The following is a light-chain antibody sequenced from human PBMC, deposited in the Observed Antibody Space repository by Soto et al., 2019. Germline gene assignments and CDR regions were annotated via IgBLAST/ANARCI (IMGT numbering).Light chain of an antibody. CDR1: QSIGSN. Sequence: VMTQSPATLSVSPGERVILSCRASQSIGSNLAWCQQKPGQPPRLLIYHTSTRAPDIPPRFSGSGSGTELTLTMSSLQSEDFGIYFCQECNNWQRCSFGQGTKLQIK. CDR3: QECNNWQRCS. V-gene: IGKV3-15*01. J-gene: IGKJ2*02. CDR2: HTS.